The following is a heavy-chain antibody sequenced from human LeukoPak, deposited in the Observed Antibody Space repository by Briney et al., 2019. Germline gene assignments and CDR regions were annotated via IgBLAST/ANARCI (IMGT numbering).Heavy chain of an antibody. J-gene: IGHJ4*02. CDR3: ARGNSFSYPD. D-gene: IGHD3-16*02. CDR2: INNDGSGT. V-gene: IGHV3-74*01. CDR1: GFTFTSFW. Sequence: GGSLRLSCAASGFTFTSFWMHWVRQAPGQGLVWVSRINNDGSGTSYADSVKGRFTISRDNAKNTLFLQMNSLRAEDTAVYYCARGNSFSYPDWGQGTLVTVSS.